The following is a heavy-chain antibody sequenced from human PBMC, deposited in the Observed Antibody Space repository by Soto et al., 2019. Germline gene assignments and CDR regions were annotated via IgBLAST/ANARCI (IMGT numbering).Heavy chain of an antibody. J-gene: IGHJ4*02. D-gene: IGHD2-2*01. CDR1: GFTFSSYG. V-gene: IGHV3-30*18. CDR3: AKSLIVVVPAAPISY. Sequence: QVQLVESGGGVVQPGRSLRLSCAASGFTFSSYGMHWVRQAPGKGLEWVAVISYDGSNKYYADSVKRRFTISRDNSKNTLYLQMNSLRAEDTAVYYCAKSLIVVVPAAPISYWGQGTLVTVSS. CDR2: ISYDGSNK.